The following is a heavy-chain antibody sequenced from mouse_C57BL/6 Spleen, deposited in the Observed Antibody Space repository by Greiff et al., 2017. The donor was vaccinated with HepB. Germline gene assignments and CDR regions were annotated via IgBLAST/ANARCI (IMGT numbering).Heavy chain of an antibody. V-gene: IGHV14-4*01. CDR1: GFNIKDAY. Sequence: VQLQQSGAELVRPGASVKLSCTASGFNIKDAYMHWVKQRPEQGLEWIGWIDPENGATAYASEFQGKATITADTSSNPAYLQLSRLTSEDTAIYYCTGGYFDDWGQGTTLTVAS. CDR3: TGGYFDD. J-gene: IGHJ2*01. D-gene: IGHD1-1*02. CDR2: IDPENGAT.